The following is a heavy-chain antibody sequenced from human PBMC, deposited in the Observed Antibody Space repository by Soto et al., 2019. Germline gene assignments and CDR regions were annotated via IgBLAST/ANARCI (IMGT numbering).Heavy chain of an antibody. CDR2: ARNKSKGYTT. J-gene: IGHJ4*02. V-gene: IGHV3-72*01. D-gene: IGHD1-7*01. Sequence: EVQVVESGGGLVQPGGSLRVSCAASGFTFSAHYMDWVRLAPGQGLEWVGRARNKSKGYTTEYAASVKGRFTISRDDSKNALYLQMNSLKTEDTAVDYCARVETTASSFDYWGQGTLVTVSS. CDR1: GFTFSAHY. CDR3: ARVETTASSFDY.